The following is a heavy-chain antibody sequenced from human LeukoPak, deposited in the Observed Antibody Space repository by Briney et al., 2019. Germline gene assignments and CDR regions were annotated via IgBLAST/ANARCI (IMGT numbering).Heavy chain of an antibody. CDR1: GYTLTELS. V-gene: IGHV1-24*01. CDR2: FDPEDGET. J-gene: IGHJ5*02. Sequence: ASVKVSCKVSGYTLTELSMHWVRQAPGKGLEWMGGFDPEDGETIYAQKFQGRVTITADESTSTAYMELSSLRSEDTAVYYCARETYYYDSSGYSWGQGTLVTVSS. D-gene: IGHD3-22*01. CDR3: ARETYYYDSSGYS.